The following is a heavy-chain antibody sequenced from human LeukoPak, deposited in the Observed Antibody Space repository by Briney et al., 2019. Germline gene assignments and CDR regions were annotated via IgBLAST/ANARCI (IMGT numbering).Heavy chain of an antibody. Sequence: PSETLSLTCTVSGGSISSYYWRWIRQPPGKGLEWIGYIYYSGSTNYNPSLKSRVTISVDTSKNQFSLKLSSVTAADTAVYYCARVVPVPAPLRYFDWLFDYWGQGTLVTVSS. V-gene: IGHV4-59*01. CDR2: IYYSGST. CDR3: ARVVPVPAPLRYFDWLFDY. D-gene: IGHD3-9*01. J-gene: IGHJ4*02. CDR1: GGSISSYY.